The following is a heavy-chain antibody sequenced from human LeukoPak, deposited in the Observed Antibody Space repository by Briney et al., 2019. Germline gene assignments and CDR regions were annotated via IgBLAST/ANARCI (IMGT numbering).Heavy chain of an antibody. V-gene: IGHV5-10-1*01. J-gene: IGHJ4*02. Sequence: PGESLKISCKGSGYSFTSYWISWVRPMPGKGLEWMGRIDPSDSYTNYSPSFQGHVTISADKSISTAYLQWSSLKASDTAMYYCARQHSSSWYYFYYWGQGTLVTVSS. CDR3: ARQHSSSWYYFYY. CDR1: GYSFTSYW. D-gene: IGHD6-13*01. CDR2: IDPSDSYT.